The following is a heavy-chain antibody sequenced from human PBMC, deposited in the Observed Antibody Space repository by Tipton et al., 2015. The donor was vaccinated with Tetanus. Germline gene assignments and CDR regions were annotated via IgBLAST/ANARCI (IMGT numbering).Heavy chain of an antibody. CDR2: IYSGGST. V-gene: IGHV4-4*07. Sequence: TLSLTCTVSGGSSHSYYWSWIRQSAGKGLEWIGRIYSGGSTNYKPSLKSRVTMSMDTSKNQFSLKLNSATVADTAVYFCARVLRYSTSGGWDDAFDIWGQGTMVTVSS. CDR1: GGSSHSYY. D-gene: IGHD2-15*01. J-gene: IGHJ3*02. CDR3: ARVLRYSTSGGWDDAFDI.